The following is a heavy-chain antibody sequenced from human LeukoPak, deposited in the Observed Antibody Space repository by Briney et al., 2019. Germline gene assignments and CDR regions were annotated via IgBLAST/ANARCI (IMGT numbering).Heavy chain of an antibody. V-gene: IGHV3-48*03. J-gene: IGHJ4*02. CDR1: GFTFSSYE. D-gene: IGHD2-2*01. Sequence: SGGSLRLSCAASGFTFSSYEMNWVRQVPGKGLEWVSYISSSGSTIYYADSVKGRFTIPRDNAKNSLYLQMNSLRAEDTAVYYCARDLLVPAAYGGVDYWGQGTLVTVSS. CDR2: ISSSGSTI. CDR3: ARDLLVPAAYGGVDY.